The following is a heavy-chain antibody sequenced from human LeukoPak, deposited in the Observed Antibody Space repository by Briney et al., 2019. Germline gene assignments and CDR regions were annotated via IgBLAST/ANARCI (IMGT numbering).Heavy chain of an antibody. CDR3: AMRAVAGSHFNYFDY. J-gene: IGHJ4*02. CDR2: ISDSGGRT. Sequence: GGSLRLSCAVSGITLSNYGMSWVRQAPGKGLEWVAGISDSGGRTNYADSVKGRFTISRDISKSTLYLQLNSLRPEDTAVYYCAMRAVAGSHFNYFDYWGQGTLVTVSS. V-gene: IGHV3-23*01. CDR1: GITLSNYG. D-gene: IGHD6-19*01.